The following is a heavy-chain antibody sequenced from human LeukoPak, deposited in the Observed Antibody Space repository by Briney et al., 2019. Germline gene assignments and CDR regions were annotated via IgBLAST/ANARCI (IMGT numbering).Heavy chain of an antibody. D-gene: IGHD2-21*02. V-gene: IGHV3-7*05. Sequence: PGGPLRLSCAASGMTFSSQWMSWVRQAPGKGLEWVANINQDGSGKYYVDSVTGRFTISRDNAKNSLYLQMDSLRAEDTAVYYCATYCGGDCYSPHDAFDIWGQGTMVTVSS. CDR2: INQDGSGK. CDR1: GMTFSSQW. J-gene: IGHJ3*02. CDR3: ATYCGGDCYSPHDAFDI.